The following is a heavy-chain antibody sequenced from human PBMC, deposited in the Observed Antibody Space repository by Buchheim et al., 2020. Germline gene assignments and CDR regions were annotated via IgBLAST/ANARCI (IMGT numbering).Heavy chain of an antibody. CDR1: GFTFSSYG. Sequence: QVQLVESGGGVVQPGRSLRLSCAASGFTFSSYGMHWVRQAPGKGLEWVAVISYDGSNKYYADSVKGRFTISRDNSKNTLYLQMNSLRAEDTAVYYCAKDINPIRRWLQPEGDDYYGMDVWGQGTT. CDR3: AKDINPIRRWLQPEGDDYYGMDV. D-gene: IGHD5-24*01. J-gene: IGHJ6*02. V-gene: IGHV3-30*18. CDR2: ISYDGSNK.